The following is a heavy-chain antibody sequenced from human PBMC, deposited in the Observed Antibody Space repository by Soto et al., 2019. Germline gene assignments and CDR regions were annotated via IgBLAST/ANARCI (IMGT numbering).Heavy chain of an antibody. D-gene: IGHD6-19*01. J-gene: IGHJ5*02. CDR3: ARASGSSGWYWVFFP. CDR2: INSDGSST. Sequence: EVQLVESGGGLVQPGGSLRLSCAASGFTFSSYWMHWVRQAPGKGLVWVSRINSDGSSTSYADSVKGRFTISRDNAKNTLYLQMNSLRAEVTAVYYCARASGSSGWYWVFFPWGQGTLVTVFS. V-gene: IGHV3-74*01. CDR1: GFTFSSYW.